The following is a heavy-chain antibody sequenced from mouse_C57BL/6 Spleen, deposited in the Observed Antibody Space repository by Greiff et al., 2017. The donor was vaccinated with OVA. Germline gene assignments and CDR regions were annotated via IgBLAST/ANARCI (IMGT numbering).Heavy chain of an antibody. V-gene: IGHV1-26*01. Sequence: EVQLQQSGPELVKPGASVKISCKASGYTFTDYYMNWVKQSHGKSLEWIGDINPNNGGTSYNQKFKGKATLTVDKSSSTAYMELRSLTSEDSAGYYCAEGLRAMDYWGQGTSVTVSS. CDR1: GYTFTDYY. J-gene: IGHJ4*01. CDR3: AEGLRAMDY. CDR2: INPNNGGT. D-gene: IGHD1-1*01.